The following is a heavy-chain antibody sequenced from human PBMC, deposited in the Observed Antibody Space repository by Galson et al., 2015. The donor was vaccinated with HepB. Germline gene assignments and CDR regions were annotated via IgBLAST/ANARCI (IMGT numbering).Heavy chain of an antibody. J-gene: IGHJ4*02. D-gene: IGHD2-21*02. V-gene: IGHV1-46*01. CDR1: GYTLPNYH. CDR3: ARETADAYYFDY. CDR2: IFAGGGST. Sequence: SVKVSCKASGYTLPNYHFHWVRQAPGQGPEWMGKIFAGGGSTRYAERFQGRATLTRDSSTSTIYMEVSSLRSDDTAVYYCARETADAYYFDYWGQGTLVTVAS.